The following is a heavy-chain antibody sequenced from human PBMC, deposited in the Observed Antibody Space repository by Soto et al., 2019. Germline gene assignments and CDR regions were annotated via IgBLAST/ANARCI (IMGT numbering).Heavy chain of an antibody. D-gene: IGHD3-22*01. J-gene: IGHJ3*02. CDR3: ASVLRYYDSSGDAFDI. V-gene: IGHV3-21*01. CDR2: ISSSSSYI. CDR1: GFTFSSYS. Sequence: GGSLRLSCAASGFTFSSYSMNWVRQAPGKGLEWVSSISSSSSYIYYADSVKGRFTISRDNAKNSLYLQMNSLRAEDTAVYYCASVLRYYDSSGDAFDIWGQGTMVTVSS.